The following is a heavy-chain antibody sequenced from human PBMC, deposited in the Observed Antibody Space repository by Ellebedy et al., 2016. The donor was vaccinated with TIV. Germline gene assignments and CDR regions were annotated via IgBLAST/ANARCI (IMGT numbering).Heavy chain of an antibody. CDR3: ARGGYSAFYPPTRFEY. CDR2: IYFSGST. D-gene: IGHD5-18*01. J-gene: IGHJ4*02. CDR1: GGSISSYY. Sequence: MPGGSLRLSCTVSGGSISSYYWSRIRQPPGKGLEWIGYIYFSGSTNYHPSLKSRVTISVDTSTNQFSLKLNSVTAADTAVYYCARGGYSAFYPPTRFEYWGQGTLVTASS. V-gene: IGHV4-59*01.